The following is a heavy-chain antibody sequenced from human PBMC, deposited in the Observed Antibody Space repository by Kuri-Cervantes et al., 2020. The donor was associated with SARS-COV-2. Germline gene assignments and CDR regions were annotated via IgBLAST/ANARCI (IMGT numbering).Heavy chain of an antibody. Sequence: SVKVSCKAPETTFPNYDINWVRQATGQGLEWTGGIIPIFGTANYAQKLQGRVTMTTDTSTSTAYMELRSLRSDDTAVYYCARQGSELAVYYFDYWGQGTLVTVSS. V-gene: IGHV1-69*05. D-gene: IGHD6-13*01. CDR1: ETTFPNYD. J-gene: IGHJ4*02. CDR3: ARQGSELAVYYFDY. CDR2: IIPIFGTA.